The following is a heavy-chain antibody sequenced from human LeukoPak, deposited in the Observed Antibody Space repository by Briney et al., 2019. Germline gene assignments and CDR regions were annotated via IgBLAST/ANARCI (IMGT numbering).Heavy chain of an antibody. CDR3: AKDLSHRDYFDSSGSYPGYFDY. V-gene: IGHV3-53*01. CDR1: GFTVSSNY. D-gene: IGHD3-22*01. Sequence: GGSLRLSCAASGFTVSSNYMSWVRQAPGKGLEWVSVIYSGGSTYYADSVKGRFTISRDNSKNTLYLQMNSLRAEDTAVYYCAKDLSHRDYFDSSGSYPGYFDYWGQGTLVTVSS. CDR2: IYSGGST. J-gene: IGHJ4*02.